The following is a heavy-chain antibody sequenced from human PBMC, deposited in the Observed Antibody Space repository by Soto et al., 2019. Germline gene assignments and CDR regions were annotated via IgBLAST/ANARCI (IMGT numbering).Heavy chain of an antibody. CDR2: MNPNSANT. V-gene: IGHV1-8*01. CDR1: TFPNNK. CDR3: ARMATSGTLNWFVP. Sequence: TFPNNKKSWVRQATGQGLEWMGWMNPNSANTGYAQKFQGRVSMTRDTSINTAYMELSSLRSEDTAIYYCARMATSGTLNWFVPWGQGTLVTVS. D-gene: IGHD1-26*01. J-gene: IGHJ5*02.